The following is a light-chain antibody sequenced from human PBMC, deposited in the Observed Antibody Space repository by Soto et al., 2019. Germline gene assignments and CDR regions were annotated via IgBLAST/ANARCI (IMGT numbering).Light chain of an antibody. Sequence: EIVLPQSPATLSLSPGERGTLSCRASESVTDYLAWYQQRPGQAPRLLIFGASTRATGFPARFSGSGSGTEFTLTISSLQFEDFAVYYCQQYKDWPHTFGQGTKVDIK. V-gene: IGKV3-15*01. CDR2: GAS. CDR3: QQYKDWPHT. CDR1: ESVTDY. J-gene: IGKJ1*01.